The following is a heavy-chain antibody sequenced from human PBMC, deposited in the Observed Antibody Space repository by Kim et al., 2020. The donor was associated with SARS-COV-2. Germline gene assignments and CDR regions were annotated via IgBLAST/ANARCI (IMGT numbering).Heavy chain of an antibody. CDR3: ARGPNYSPFDY. Sequence: YYDDSVRGQFTISRDNDKNSLYLQMNSLRAEDTAVYYCARGPNYSPFDYWGQGTLVTVSS. D-gene: IGHD4-4*01. J-gene: IGHJ4*02. V-gene: IGHV3-48*03.